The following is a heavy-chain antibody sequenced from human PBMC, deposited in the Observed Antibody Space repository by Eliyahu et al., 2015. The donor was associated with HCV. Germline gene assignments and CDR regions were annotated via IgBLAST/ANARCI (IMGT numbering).Heavy chain of an antibody. V-gene: IGHV4-61*02. J-gene: IGHJ4*02. D-gene: IGHD1-1*01. CDR2: LYTSGNT. CDR1: GGSVRNVRYY. Sequence: QVQLQESGPGLVKASQTLSLXCTVSGGSVRNVRYYWXWIRQPAGKGLEWIGRLYTSGNTNYDPSLKSRVTMSIDTSKNQFSLKLSSVTAADTAVYYCASLSASGTLPDSWGQGTLVTVSS. CDR3: ASLSASGTLPDS.